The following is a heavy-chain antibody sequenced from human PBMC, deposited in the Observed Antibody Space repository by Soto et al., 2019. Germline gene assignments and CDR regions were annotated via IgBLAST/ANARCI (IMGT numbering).Heavy chain of an antibody. CDR3: SRDVVVGAKALNY. CDR2: IKEDGSEK. V-gene: IGHV3-7*01. Sequence: GSLRLSCAASGFTFSNYWMTWVRQAPGKGLEWVANIKEDGSEKHYVDSVKGRFTISRDNAKNSLYLQMNSLRVEDTAVYFCSRDVVVGAKALNYWGQGALVTSPQ. D-gene: IGHD2-15*01. J-gene: IGHJ4*02. CDR1: GFTFSNYW.